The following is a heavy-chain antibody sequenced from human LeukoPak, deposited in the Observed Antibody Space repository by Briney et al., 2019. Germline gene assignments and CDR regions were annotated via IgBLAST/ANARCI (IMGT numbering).Heavy chain of an antibody. CDR2: IYHSGST. V-gene: IGHV4-4*02. D-gene: IGHD3-3*01. J-gene: IGHJ4*02. CDR1: GGSISSSNW. Sequence: TSSETLSLTCAVSGGSISSSNWWSWVRQPPGKGLEWIGEIYHSGSTNYNPSLKSRVTISVDKSKNQFSLKLSSVTAADTAVYYCARAARKITIFGVVTRGFDYWGQGTLVTVSS. CDR3: ARAARKITIFGVVTRGFDY.